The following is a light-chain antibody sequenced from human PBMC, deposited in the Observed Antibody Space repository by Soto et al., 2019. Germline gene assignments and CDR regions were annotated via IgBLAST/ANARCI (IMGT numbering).Light chain of an antibody. Sequence: QSALTQPASVSGSPGQSITISCTGTSHDIGGYKYVSWYQQHPGKAPKLMIYEVSNRPSGVSNRFSGSKSGNTASLTISGLQTEDEADYYCCAYTSTSAPFGGGTKLTVL. CDR3: CAYTSTSAP. CDR1: SHDIGGYKY. J-gene: IGLJ2*01. CDR2: EVS. V-gene: IGLV2-14*01.